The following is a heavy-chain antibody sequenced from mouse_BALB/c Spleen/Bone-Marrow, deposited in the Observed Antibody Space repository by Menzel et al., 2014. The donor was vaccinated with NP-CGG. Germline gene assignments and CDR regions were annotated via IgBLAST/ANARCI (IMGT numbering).Heavy chain of an antibody. CDR1: GYTFTSYV. V-gene: IGHV1-14*01. D-gene: IGHD6-1*01. CDR2: INPYNDGT. CDR3: ARRGRIAEALGY. Sequence: VQLKDSGPELVKPGASVKMSCKASGYTFTSYVMHWVKQKPGQGLERIGYINPYNDGTKYNEKFKGKATLTSDKSSSTAYMELSSLTSEDSAVYYCARRGRIAEALGYWGQGTTLTVSS. J-gene: IGHJ2*01.